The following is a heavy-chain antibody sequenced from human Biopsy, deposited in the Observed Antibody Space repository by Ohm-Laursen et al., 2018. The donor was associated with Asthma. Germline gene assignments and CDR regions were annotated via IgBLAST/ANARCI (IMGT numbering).Heavy chain of an antibody. D-gene: IGHD3-3*01. CDR1: TGSFSGYY. J-gene: IGHJ6*02. Sequence: PSDTLSLTCAVYTGSFSGYYWSWIRPPPGKGLEWIGEINHSARTNYNPSPKSRVTITVDTSKNQFSLKLSYVTAADTAVYYCARSAKTIFGVVMGSYYYGMDVWGQGTTVTVS. V-gene: IGHV4-34*01. CDR3: ARSAKTIFGVVMGSYYYGMDV. CDR2: INHSART.